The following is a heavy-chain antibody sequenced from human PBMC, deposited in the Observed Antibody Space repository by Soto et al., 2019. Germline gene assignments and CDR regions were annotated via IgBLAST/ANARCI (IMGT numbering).Heavy chain of an antibody. CDR2: IYYSGST. CDR1: GDSVSSGSYY. D-gene: IGHD3-22*01. Sequence: SETLSLTCTVSGDSVSSGSYYWSWIRQSPGKGLEWIGYIYYSGSTNYNPSLKSRATISVDTSENQFSLKLSSVTAADTAVYYCARVGDSSGYYWSGSWFDPWGQGTLVTVSS. V-gene: IGHV4-61*01. CDR3: ARVGDSSGYYWSGSWFDP. J-gene: IGHJ5*02.